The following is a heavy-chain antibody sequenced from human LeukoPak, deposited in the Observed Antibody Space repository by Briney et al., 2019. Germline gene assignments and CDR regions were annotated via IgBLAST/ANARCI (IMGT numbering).Heavy chain of an antibody. Sequence: ASVKVSCKASGYTFTSYNMHWVRQAPGQGLEWMGWISAYNGNTNYAQKLQGRVTMTTDTSTSTAYMELRSLRSDDTAVCYCARDPEYSSGWYYGYWGQGTLVTVSS. CDR1: GYTFTSYN. J-gene: IGHJ4*02. CDR2: ISAYNGNT. V-gene: IGHV1-18*04. CDR3: ARDPEYSSGWYYGY. D-gene: IGHD6-19*01.